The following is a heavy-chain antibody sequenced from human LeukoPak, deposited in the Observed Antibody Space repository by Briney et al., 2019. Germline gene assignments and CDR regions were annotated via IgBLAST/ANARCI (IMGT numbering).Heavy chain of an antibody. Sequence: PGRSLRLSCAASGFSFKDYNMHWVRQAPGKVLEWVSSISSSSSYIYYADSVKGRFTISRDNAKNPLYLQMNSLRAEDTAVYYCARGWIQLWLSAFDIWGQGTMVTVSS. CDR2: ISSSSSYI. J-gene: IGHJ3*02. D-gene: IGHD5-18*01. V-gene: IGHV3-21*01. CDR1: GFSFKDYN. CDR3: ARGWIQLWLSAFDI.